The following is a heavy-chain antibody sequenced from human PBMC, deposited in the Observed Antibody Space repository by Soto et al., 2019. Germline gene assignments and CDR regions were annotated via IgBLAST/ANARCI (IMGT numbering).Heavy chain of an antibody. V-gene: IGHV3-33*01. Sequence: QVPLVESGGGVVQPGRSLRLSCAASGFTFRNYGMHWVRQAPAKGLEWVALVWYDGGNKNYVDSVKGRFTISRDNSTNTLYLQMNSLRDEDTAVYYCVRAAGYSGNDYVYYYGMDVWGQGTTVTVSS. D-gene: IGHD5-12*01. J-gene: IGHJ6*02. CDR3: VRAAGYSGNDYVYYYGMDV. CDR1: GFTFRNYG. CDR2: VWYDGGNK.